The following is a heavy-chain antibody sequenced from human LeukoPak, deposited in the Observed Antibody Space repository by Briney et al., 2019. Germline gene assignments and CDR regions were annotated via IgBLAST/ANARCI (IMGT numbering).Heavy chain of an antibody. Sequence: GGSLRLSCAASGFTFSSYAMHWVRQAPGKGLEWVAVISYDGSNKYYADSVKGRFTISRDNSKNTLYLQMNSLKTEDTAVYYCTTVFPYGSGSYYYYYYYMDVWGKGTTVTISS. J-gene: IGHJ6*03. CDR3: TTVFPYGSGSYYYYYYYMDV. V-gene: IGHV3-30*04. CDR1: GFTFSSYA. D-gene: IGHD3-10*01. CDR2: ISYDGSNK.